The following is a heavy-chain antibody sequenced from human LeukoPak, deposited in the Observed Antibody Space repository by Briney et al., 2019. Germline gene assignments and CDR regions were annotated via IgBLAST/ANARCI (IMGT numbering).Heavy chain of an antibody. CDR3: ASGSRTGYYYYYYGMDV. D-gene: IGHD1-26*01. CDR2: IYYSGST. CDR1: GGSISSHY. J-gene: IGHJ6*02. Sequence: SETLSLTCTVSGGSISSHYWIWIRQPPGKGLEWIGYIYYSGSTNYNPSLKSRVTISLDTSKNQFSLKLSSVTAADTAVYYCASGSRTGYYYYYYGMDVWGQGTTVTVSS. V-gene: IGHV4-59*08.